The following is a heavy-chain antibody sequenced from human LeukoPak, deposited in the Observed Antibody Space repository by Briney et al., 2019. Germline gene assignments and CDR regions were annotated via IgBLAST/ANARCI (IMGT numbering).Heavy chain of an antibody. D-gene: IGHD6-6*01. Sequence: RGSLRLSCVASGFPFIFAMSWVRQAPGKGLEWVSTISRNGADTYYADSVRGRFTISRDNSKNMLYLQMNSLRAEDTAVYYCAKQSTARSLGEGGQGTLVTVSS. CDR3: AKQSTARSLGE. CDR1: GFPFIFA. CDR2: ISRNGADT. J-gene: IGHJ4*02. V-gene: IGHV3-23*01.